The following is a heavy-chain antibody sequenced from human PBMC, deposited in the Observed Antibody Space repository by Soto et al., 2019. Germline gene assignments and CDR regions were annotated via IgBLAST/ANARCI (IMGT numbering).Heavy chain of an antibody. D-gene: IGHD6-19*01. Sequence: QVQLVESGGGVVQPGGSLRLSCAASGFTFSSYGMHWVRQAPGKGLEWVAVISYDGSKKDYADTVKGRLTISRDNSKNRLYLQMNSLRADDTAVYYCAKGWDSSGWYFFDYWGQGTLVTVSS. CDR2: ISYDGSKK. CDR1: GFTFSSYG. CDR3: AKGWDSSGWYFFDY. J-gene: IGHJ4*02. V-gene: IGHV3-30*18.